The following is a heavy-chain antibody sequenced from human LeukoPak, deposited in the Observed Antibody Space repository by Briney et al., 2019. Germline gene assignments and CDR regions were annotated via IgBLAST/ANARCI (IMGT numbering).Heavy chain of an antibody. CDR1: GFPFSSYA. D-gene: IGHD2-15*01. V-gene: IGHV3-23*01. Sequence: PGGSLRLSCAASGFPFSSYAMSWVRQAPGKGLEWVSAISGSGGSTYYADSVKGRFTISRDNSKNTLYLQMNSLRAEDTAVYYCAKIILDCSGGSCLGWFDPWGQGTLVTVSS. J-gene: IGHJ5*02. CDR3: AKIILDCSGGSCLGWFDP. CDR2: ISGSGGST.